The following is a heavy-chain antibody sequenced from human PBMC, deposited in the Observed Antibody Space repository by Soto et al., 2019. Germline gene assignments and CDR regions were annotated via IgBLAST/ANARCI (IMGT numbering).Heavy chain of an antibody. J-gene: IGHJ4*02. V-gene: IGHV3-30*18. CDR1: GFTFSSYG. CDR2: ISYDGSNK. CDR3: AQISSTSPTTY. D-gene: IGHD2-2*01. Sequence: GGSLRLSCAASGFTFSSYGMHWVRQAPGKGLEWVAVISYDGSNKYYADSVKGRFTFSRDNSKNTLYLQMNSLRAEDTAVHYWAQISSTSPTTYGGKETLVTVSS.